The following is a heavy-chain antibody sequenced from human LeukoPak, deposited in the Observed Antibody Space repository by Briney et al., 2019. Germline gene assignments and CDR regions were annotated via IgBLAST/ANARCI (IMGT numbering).Heavy chain of an antibody. CDR1: GFTFSSYV. Sequence: PGGSLRLSCAASGFTFSSYVMSWVRQAPGKGLEWVSAISGSGGSTYYADSVKGRFTISRDNSKNTLYLQMNSLRAEDTAVYYCAKAYAYYYDSSGFDYWGQGTLVTVSS. D-gene: IGHD3-22*01. CDR3: AKAYAYYYDSSGFDY. CDR2: ISGSGGST. J-gene: IGHJ4*02. V-gene: IGHV3-23*01.